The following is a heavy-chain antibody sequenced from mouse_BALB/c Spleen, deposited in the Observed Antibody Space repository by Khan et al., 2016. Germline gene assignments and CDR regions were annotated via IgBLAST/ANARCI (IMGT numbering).Heavy chain of an antibody. CDR1: GYSITSGYA. CDR3: SRSGNYFDY. J-gene: IGHJ2*01. D-gene: IGHD1-3*01. CDR2: IGSSGIT. V-gene: IGHV3-2*02. Sequence: EVQLQESGPGLVKPSQSLSLTCTVTGYSITSGYAWNWIRQFPGSKLEWMGYIGSSGITSYNPSLKSRISITRDTSKNQFFLQLNSLTTEDTATYYCSRSGNYFDYWGQGTTPTVSS.